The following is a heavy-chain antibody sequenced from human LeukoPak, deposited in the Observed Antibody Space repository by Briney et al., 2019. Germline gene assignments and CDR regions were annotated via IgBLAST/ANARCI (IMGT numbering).Heavy chain of an antibody. CDR3: AKRANYGDNPWGYYYYYGMDV. J-gene: IGHJ6*02. CDR2: ISGSGGST. D-gene: IGHD4-17*01. V-gene: IGHV3-23*01. CDR1: GFTFNSYG. Sequence: PGGSLRLSCAASGFTFNSYGMTWVRQAPGKGLEWVSAISGSGGSTYYADSVKGRFTISRDNSKNTLYLQMNSLRAEDTAVYYCAKRANYGDNPWGYYYYYGMDVWGQGTTVTVSS.